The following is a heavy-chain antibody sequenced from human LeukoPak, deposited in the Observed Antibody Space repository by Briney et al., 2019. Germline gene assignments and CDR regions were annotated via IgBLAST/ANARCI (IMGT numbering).Heavy chain of an antibody. D-gene: IGHD2-15*01. CDR1: GFTFSRYG. CDR2: IRYDGSDK. V-gene: IGHV3-30*02. CDR3: AKDLDCSGGTCHKAFDC. Sequence: PGGSLRLFCAASGFTFSRYGMHWVRQAPGKGLEWVAFIRYDGSDKFYGDSVKGRFTTSRDNSKNTLYLQMSRLRVEDTAVYYCAKDLDCSGGTCHKAFDCWGQGTLVTVSS. J-gene: IGHJ4*02.